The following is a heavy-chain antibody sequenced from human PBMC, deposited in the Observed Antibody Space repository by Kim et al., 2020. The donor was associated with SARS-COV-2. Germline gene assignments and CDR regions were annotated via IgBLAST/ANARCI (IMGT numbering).Heavy chain of an antibody. Sequence: SVKVSCKASGGTFSSYAISWVRQAPGQGLEWMGRIIPILGIANYAQKFQGRVTITADKSTSTAYMELSSLRSEDTAVYYCASLYCSGGSCYHTQWIYYYYGMDVWGQGTTVTVSS. V-gene: IGHV1-69*04. CDR3: ASLYCSGGSCYHTQWIYYYYGMDV. D-gene: IGHD2-15*01. CDR1: GGTFSSYA. CDR2: IIPILGIA. J-gene: IGHJ6*02.